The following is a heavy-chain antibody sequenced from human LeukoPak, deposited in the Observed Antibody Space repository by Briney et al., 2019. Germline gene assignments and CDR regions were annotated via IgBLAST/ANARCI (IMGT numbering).Heavy chain of an antibody. D-gene: IGHD1-26*01. J-gene: IGHJ3*02. Sequence: SETLSLTCTVSGGSISSSSYYWGWIRQPPGKGLEWIGSIYYSGSTYYNPSLKSRVTISVDTSKNQFSLKLSSVTASDTAVYYCARRNSGSYYRSAFDIWGQGTMVTVSS. CDR2: IYYSGST. CDR1: GGSISSSSYY. V-gene: IGHV4-39*01. CDR3: ARRNSGSYYRSAFDI.